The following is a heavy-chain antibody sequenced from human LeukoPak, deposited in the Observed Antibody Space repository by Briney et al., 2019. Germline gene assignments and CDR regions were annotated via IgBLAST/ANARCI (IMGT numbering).Heavy chain of an antibody. CDR1: GFTFSNYW. J-gene: IGHJ5*02. Sequence: GGSLRLSCVASGFTFSNYWMHWVRQPPGKGLVWVSRIYVDGRTTNYADSVKGRFTISRDNAKNTVYLEMNSLSVEDTATYYCIRDYRSADLWGQGTLVTVTS. CDR3: IRDYRSADL. CDR2: IYVDGRTT. V-gene: IGHV3-74*01.